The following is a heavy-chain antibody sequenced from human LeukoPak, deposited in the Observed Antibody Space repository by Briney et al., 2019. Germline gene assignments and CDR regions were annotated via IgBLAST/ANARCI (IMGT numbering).Heavy chain of an antibody. Sequence: GASVKVSCKASGYTFTDYLHWVRQAPGQGLEWMGWISPKSGATNYAQKFQGRISMTRNTSISTAYMELSSLRSEDTAVYYCARGTAAAGTLYYYYYYGMDVWGQGTTVTVSS. D-gene: IGHD6-13*01. CDR2: ISPKSGAT. J-gene: IGHJ6*02. V-gene: IGHV1-2*02. CDR3: ARGTAAAGTLYYYYYYGMDV. CDR1: GYTFTDY.